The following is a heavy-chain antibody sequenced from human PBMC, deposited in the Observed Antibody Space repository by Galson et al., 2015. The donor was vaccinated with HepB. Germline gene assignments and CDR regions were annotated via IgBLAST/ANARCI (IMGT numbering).Heavy chain of an antibody. V-gene: IGHV4-59*12. J-gene: IGHJ3*02. CDR2: VHHSGAA. CDR1: GASMNTDY. D-gene: IGHD3/OR15-3a*01. CDR3: TRVFGQKCGGTTCFLGAFDI. Sequence: ETLSLTCSVSGASMNTDYWTWIRQFPGQRLEWVGYVHHSGAANYNPSLKSRVTMSIDTSKNHFSLNLRSVTAADTAMYFCTRVFGQKCGGTTCFLGAFDIWGPGTRVIVSS.